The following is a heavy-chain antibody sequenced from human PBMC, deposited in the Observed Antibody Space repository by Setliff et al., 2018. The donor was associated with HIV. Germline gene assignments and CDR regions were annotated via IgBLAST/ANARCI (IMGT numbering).Heavy chain of an antibody. CDR1: GDSISRSSFF. V-gene: IGHV4-31*01. D-gene: IGHD2-21*02. Sequence: PSETLSLTCSVSGDSISRSSFFWTWIRQHPGKGLEWIGYIYYSGSATYNPSLKSQASISVDTSTNEFSLKLTSVTAADTAVYYCARGGALCGRDSCYYLDYWGQGILVTVSS. CDR2: IYYSGSA. CDR3: ARGGALCGRDSCYYLDY. J-gene: IGHJ4*02.